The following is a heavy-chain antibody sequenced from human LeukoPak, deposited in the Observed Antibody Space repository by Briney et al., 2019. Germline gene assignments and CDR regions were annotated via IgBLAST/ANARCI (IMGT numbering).Heavy chain of an antibody. V-gene: IGHV1-46*01. Sequence: ASVKVSCKASGYTFTSYYMHWVRQAPGQGLEWMGIINPSGGSTSYAQKFQGRVTMTRDTSTSTVYMELSSLRSEDTAVYYCARVGVEVGATGWFDPWGQGTLVTVSS. CDR3: ARVGVEVGATGWFDP. J-gene: IGHJ5*02. CDR1: GYTFTSYY. CDR2: INPSGGST. D-gene: IGHD1-26*01.